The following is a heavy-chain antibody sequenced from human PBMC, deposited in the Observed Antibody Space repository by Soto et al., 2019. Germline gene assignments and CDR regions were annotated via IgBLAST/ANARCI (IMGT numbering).Heavy chain of an antibody. J-gene: IGHJ4*02. D-gene: IGHD5-12*01. CDR1: GGTFSSYA. CDR3: ARPVEMATISRSYLFY. V-gene: IGHV1-69*13. Sequence: GASVKVYCKASGGTFSSYAINWGRQAPGQGLEWMGGIIPIFGTANYAQKFQGRVTITADESTSTAYMELSSLRSEDTAVYYCARPVEMATISRSYLFYWGQGTLVTVSS. CDR2: IIPIFGTA.